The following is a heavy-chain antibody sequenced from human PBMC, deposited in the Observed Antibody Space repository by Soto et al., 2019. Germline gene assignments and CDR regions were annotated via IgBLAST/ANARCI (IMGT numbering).Heavy chain of an antibody. CDR2: IKSKTDGGTT. CDR3: ATSFRYFDN. CDR1: GFTFSNAW. Sequence: GGSLRLSCAASGFTFSNAWMSWIRQAPGKGLEWVGRIKSKTDGGTTDYAAPVKGRFTISRDDSKNTLYLQMNNLTLDDTAVYYCATSFRYFDNWGQGXRVTVYS. D-gene: IGHD3-9*01. V-gene: IGHV3-15*01. J-gene: IGHJ4*02.